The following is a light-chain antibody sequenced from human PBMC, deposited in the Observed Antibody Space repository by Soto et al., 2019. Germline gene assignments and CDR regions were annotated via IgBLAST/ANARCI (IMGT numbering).Light chain of an antibody. CDR1: QSITNNF. CDR2: DIS. Sequence: ENALTQSPGTLSLSPAERATLSCRASQSITNNFFAWYQQRPGQAPRLLIYDISNRAAGIPDRFSGSGSGTDFTVTISSLEPEDFVLYYGPQYITLPHTFGQGTKLEVK. V-gene: IGKV3-20*01. J-gene: IGKJ2*01. CDR3: PQYITLPHT.